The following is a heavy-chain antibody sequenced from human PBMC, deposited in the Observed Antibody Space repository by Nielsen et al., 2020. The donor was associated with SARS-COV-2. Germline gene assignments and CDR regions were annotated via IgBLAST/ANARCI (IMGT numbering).Heavy chain of an antibody. J-gene: IGHJ5*02. V-gene: IGHV4-39*02. Sequence: WIRQPPGKGLEWIGSIYYSGSTYYNPSLKSRVTISVDTSKNQFSLKLSSVTAADTAVYYCARDEGQFGSSGWYYNWFDPWGQGTLVTVSS. D-gene: IGHD6-19*01. CDR3: ARDEGQFGSSGWYYNWFDP. CDR2: IYYSGST.